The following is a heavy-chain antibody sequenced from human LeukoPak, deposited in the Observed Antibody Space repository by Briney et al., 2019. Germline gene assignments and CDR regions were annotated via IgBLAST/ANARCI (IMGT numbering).Heavy chain of an antibody. CDR3: ARIQGNGDYRDY. J-gene: IGHJ4*02. D-gene: IGHD4-17*01. Sequence: ASVKVSCKASGYTFTGYYIHWVRQAPGQGLEWMGWISPDSGGTNYAQKFQGRVTVTRDTSISTAYMELRRLTSDDTAVYYCARIQGNGDYRDYWGQGTLVTVSS. V-gene: IGHV1-2*02. CDR2: ISPDSGGT. CDR1: GYTFTGYY.